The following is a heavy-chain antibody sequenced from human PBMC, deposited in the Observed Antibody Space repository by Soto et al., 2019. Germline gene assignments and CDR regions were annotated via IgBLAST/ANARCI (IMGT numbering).Heavy chain of an antibody. Sequence: SETLSLTCAVSGYSISSGYYWVWIRQPPGKGLEWIGSIYHSGSTYYNPSLKSRVTISVDTAKNQFSLKLSSVTATDTAVYYCLRARHHTHFPHDYWGQGTLVTVSS. CDR3: LRARHHTHFPHDY. CDR2: IYHSGST. CDR1: GYSISSGYY. V-gene: IGHV4-38-2*01. J-gene: IGHJ4*02. D-gene: IGHD3-3*02.